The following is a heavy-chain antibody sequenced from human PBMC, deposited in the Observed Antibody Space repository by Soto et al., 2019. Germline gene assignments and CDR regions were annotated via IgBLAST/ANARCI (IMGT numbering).Heavy chain of an antibody. D-gene: IGHD3-10*01. V-gene: IGHV1-69*01. J-gene: IGHJ6*02. CDR3: AAELGFGKLSVV. CDR1: GDTFKNCV. CDR2: IIPLFGTT. Sequence: QVQVVQSGVEVRRHGSSVKVSCKASGDTFKNCVISWVRQAPGQGLEWMGGIIPLFGTTAFAQRFQGRLTITTDESTTTAYMELSRLRSEDTATYYCAAELGFGKLSVVWGQGTTVIVSS.